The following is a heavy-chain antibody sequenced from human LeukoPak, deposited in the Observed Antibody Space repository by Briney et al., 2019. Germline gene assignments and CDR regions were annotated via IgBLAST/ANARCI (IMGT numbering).Heavy chain of an antibody. V-gene: IGHV4-34*01. CDR3: ARVAGSSGFQPFDY. CDR1: GGSFSGYY. CDR2: INHSGST. J-gene: IGHJ4*02. D-gene: IGHD6-19*01. Sequence: SETLSLTCAVYGGSFSGYYWSWIRQPPGKGLEWIGEINHSGSTDYNPSLKSRVTISVDTSKNQFSLKLSSVTAADTAVYYCARVAGSSGFQPFDYWGQGTLVTVSS.